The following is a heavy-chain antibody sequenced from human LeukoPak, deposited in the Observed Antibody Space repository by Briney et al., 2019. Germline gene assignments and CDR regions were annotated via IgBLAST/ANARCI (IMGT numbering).Heavy chain of an antibody. CDR1: GYSFTAHY. D-gene: IGHD7-27*01. Sequence: ASVKVSCKASGYSFTAHYIHWVRQAPGQGLEWMGWINPDNGATNYAQRLQGRVTMTRDTSISTAYMELSRLRSDDTAVYYCARSRGTGDTDYWGQGTLVTVSS. V-gene: IGHV1-2*02. J-gene: IGHJ4*02. CDR3: ARSRGTGDTDY. CDR2: INPDNGAT.